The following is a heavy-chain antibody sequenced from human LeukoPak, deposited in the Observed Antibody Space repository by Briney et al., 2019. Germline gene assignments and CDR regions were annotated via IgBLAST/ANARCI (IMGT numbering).Heavy chain of an antibody. V-gene: IGHV1-18*01. CDR1: GYTFTSYG. CDR2: ISAYNGNT. D-gene: IGHD2-2*01. J-gene: IGHJ5*02. CDR3: ARADCSSTSCYWWFDP. Sequence: ASVKVSCKASGYTFTSYGISWVRQAPGQGLEWMGWISAYNGNTNYAQKLQGRVTMTTDTSTSTAYMELRSLRSDDTAVYYCARADCSSTSCYWWFDPWGRGTLVTVSS.